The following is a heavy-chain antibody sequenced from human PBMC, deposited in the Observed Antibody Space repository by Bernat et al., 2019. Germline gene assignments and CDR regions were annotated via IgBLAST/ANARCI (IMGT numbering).Heavy chain of an antibody. CDR3: ARRSIQDVSLSSGNWFDP. V-gene: IGHV4-59*08. CDR1: GGSISSHY. D-gene: IGHD3-10*01. CDR2: IFYSGST. J-gene: IGHJ5*02. Sequence: QVQLQESGPGLVKPSETLSLTCTVSGGSISSHYWNWIRQPPGKGLEWIGYIFYSGSTNYNPSLKGRVTISVDTSKNQFSLKLYSVTAADTAVYYCARRSIQDVSLSSGNWFDPWGQGALVTVSS.